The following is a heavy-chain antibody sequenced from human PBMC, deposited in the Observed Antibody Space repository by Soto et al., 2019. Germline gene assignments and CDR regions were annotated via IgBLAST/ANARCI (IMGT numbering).Heavy chain of an antibody. CDR2: INPDNGDT. D-gene: IGHD3-10*01. CDR3: TRDRSGANFHY. Sequence: QVQLVQSGAEVREPGASVKVSCKPSGATFSGNFFHWVRQAPGQGLEWMGWINPDNGDTNYAQKFQDRVTMTRDTSISTAYMDLSRLRSDDTAVYFCTRDRSGANFHYWGQGTLVTVSS. J-gene: IGHJ4*02. V-gene: IGHV1-2*02. CDR1: GATFSGNF.